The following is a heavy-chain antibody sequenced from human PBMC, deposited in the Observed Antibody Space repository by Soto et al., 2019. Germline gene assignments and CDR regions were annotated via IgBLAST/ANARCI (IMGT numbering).Heavy chain of an antibody. Sequence: EVQLVESGGGLVQPGGSLRLSCAASGFTFSSYWMHWVRQAPGKGLVWVSRINSDGSSTSYADSVKGRFTISRDNAKNTLDLQMNSLRAEDTAVYSCAVAVAGPTAIGYWGQGTLVTVSS. V-gene: IGHV3-74*01. CDR2: INSDGSST. D-gene: IGHD6-19*01. J-gene: IGHJ4*02. CDR3: AVAVAGPTAIGY. CDR1: GFTFSSYW.